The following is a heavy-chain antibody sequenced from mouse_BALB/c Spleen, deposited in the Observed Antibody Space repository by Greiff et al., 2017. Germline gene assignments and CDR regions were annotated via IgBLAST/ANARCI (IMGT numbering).Heavy chain of an antibody. CDR3: ARAAYGNYFDY. V-gene: IGHV7-1*02. J-gene: IGHJ2*01. CDR1: GFTFSDFY. CDR2: SRNKANDYTT. D-gene: IGHD2-1*01. Sequence: DVMLVESGGGLVQPGGSLRLSCATSGFTFSDFYMEWVRQPPGKRLEWIAASRNKANDYTTEYSASVKGRFIVSRDTSQSILYLQMNALRAEDTAIYYCARAAYGNYFDYWGQGTTLTVSS.